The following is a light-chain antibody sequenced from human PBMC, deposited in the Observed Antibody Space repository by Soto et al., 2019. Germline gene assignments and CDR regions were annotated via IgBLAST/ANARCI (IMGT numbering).Light chain of an antibody. V-gene: IGKV3-20*01. Sequence: EIVLTQSPDTLSLFPGERATLSCRASQSVSSTYLAWYQQKPGQAPRPLISAASSRATGTPDRFSGSGSGTDFTLTISRLEPEDSAVYYCQQYGSSRWTFGQGTKVDIK. CDR2: AAS. CDR1: QSVSSTY. CDR3: QQYGSSRWT. J-gene: IGKJ1*01.